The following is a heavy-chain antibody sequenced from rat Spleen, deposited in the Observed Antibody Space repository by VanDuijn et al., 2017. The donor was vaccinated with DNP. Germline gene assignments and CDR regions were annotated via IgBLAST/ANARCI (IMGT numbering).Heavy chain of an antibody. Sequence: EVQLVESGGGLVQPGRSLRLSCVASGFTFSDYYLAWVRQAPTKGLEWVAYISYDGGHTSYGDSMKGRFTISRDNAKSTLYLQMNSLRSEDMATYYGVRPHHYAGSYPRYWGQGVMVTVSS. CDR1: GFTFSDYY. J-gene: IGHJ2*01. V-gene: IGHV5-22*01. CDR2: ISYDGGHT. CDR3: VRPHHYAGSYPRY. D-gene: IGHD1-12*03.